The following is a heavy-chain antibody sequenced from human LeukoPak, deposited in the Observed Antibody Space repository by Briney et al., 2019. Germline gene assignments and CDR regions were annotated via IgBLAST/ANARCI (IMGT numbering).Heavy chain of an antibody. Sequence: GGSLRLSCAASGFTFSNYELNWVRQAPGKGLEWVSSLSGSATSTYYADSVKGRFTISRDNSKNTLYLQVNSLRAEDTAVYYCAKDSSSYRYFDYWGQGTLVTVSS. CDR2: LSGSATST. CDR1: GFTFSNYE. D-gene: IGHD6-13*01. J-gene: IGHJ4*02. CDR3: AKDSSSYRYFDY. V-gene: IGHV3-23*01.